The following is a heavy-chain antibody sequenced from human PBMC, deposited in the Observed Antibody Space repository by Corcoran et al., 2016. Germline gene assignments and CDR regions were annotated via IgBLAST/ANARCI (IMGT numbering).Heavy chain of an antibody. CDR3: ARHPRVGGVNWFDP. D-gene: IGHD3-16*01. CDR1: GGSISRSSDY. V-gene: IGHV4-39*01. Sequence: QLQLQESAPGLVKPSETLSLTCSVSGGSISRSSDYWGWIRQPPGKGLEWLGSIDHSGNTYDSPPLKSRVIMSVDTSKNQFSLRLSSVTAADTAVYYCARHPRVGGVNWFDPWGQGTLVTVSS. J-gene: IGHJ5*02. CDR2: IDHSGNT.